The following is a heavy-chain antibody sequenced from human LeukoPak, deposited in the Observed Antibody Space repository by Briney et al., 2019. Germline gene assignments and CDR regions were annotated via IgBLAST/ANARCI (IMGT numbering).Heavy chain of an antibody. CDR1: GGSISSRTYY. D-gene: IGHD3-16*01. CDR3: AREARLIDAFDI. CDR2: IYYSGST. J-gene: IGHJ3*02. Sequence: SETLSLTCTVSGGSISSRTYYWGWIRQPPGKGLEWIGSIYYSGSTYYNPSLKSRVTISVDTSKNQFSLKLSSVTAADTAVYYCAREARLIDAFDIWGQGTMVTVSS. V-gene: IGHV4-39*02.